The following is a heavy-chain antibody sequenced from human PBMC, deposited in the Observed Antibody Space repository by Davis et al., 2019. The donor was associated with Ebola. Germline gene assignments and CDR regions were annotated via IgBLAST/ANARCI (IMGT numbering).Heavy chain of an antibody. D-gene: IGHD3-10*01. J-gene: IGHJ6*04. CDR3: TRYLPVRGVTGDYGMDV. CDR1: GFTFSVYY. Sequence: GESLKISCAASGFTFSVYYMSWIRQAPGKGPEWVSSISSSASYKNYADSVKGRFTISRDNSKNTLYLQMNSLRAEDTAVYYCTRYLPVRGVTGDYGMDVWGKGTTVTVSS. V-gene: IGHV3-11*03. CDR2: ISSSASYK.